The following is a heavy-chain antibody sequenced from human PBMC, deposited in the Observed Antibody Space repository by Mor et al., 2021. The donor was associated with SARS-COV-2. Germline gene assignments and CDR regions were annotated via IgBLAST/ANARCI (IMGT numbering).Heavy chain of an antibody. V-gene: IGHV4-30-2*04. D-gene: IGHD6-19*01. CDR3: ARDEGGWYALWFDP. J-gene: IGHJ5*02. Sequence: VTISVDTSKNQFSLKLSSVTAADTAVYYCARDEGGWYALWFDPWGQGTLVTVSS.